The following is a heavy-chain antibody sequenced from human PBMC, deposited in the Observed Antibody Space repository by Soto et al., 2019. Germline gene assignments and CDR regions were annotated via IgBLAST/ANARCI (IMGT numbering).Heavy chain of an antibody. V-gene: IGHV3-30*18. CDR3: AKDRVHLDY. CDR1: GFTFSSYG. Sequence: QVQLVESGGGVVQPGRSLRLSCAASGFTFSSYGMHWVRQAPGKGLEWVAVISYDGSNKYYADSVKGRFTISRDNSKNTLYLQMNSLRAEDTAVYYCAKDRVHLDYWGQGTLVTVSS. D-gene: IGHD3-10*01. J-gene: IGHJ4*02. CDR2: ISYDGSNK.